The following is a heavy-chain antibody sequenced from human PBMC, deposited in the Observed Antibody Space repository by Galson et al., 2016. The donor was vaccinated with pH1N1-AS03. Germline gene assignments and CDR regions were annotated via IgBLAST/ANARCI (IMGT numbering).Heavy chain of an antibody. CDR3: ARGVQWLVNRDAFDI. CDR2: IYPGDSDT. Sequence: QSGAEVKKPGESLKISCKGSGYSFTSYWIGWVRQMPGKGLEWMGIIYPGDSDTRYSPSFQGQVTISADKSTSTAYLQWSSLKASDTAMYYCARGVQWLVNRDAFDIWGQGTMVTVSS. V-gene: IGHV5-51*01. CDR1: GYSFTSYW. D-gene: IGHD6-19*01. J-gene: IGHJ3*02.